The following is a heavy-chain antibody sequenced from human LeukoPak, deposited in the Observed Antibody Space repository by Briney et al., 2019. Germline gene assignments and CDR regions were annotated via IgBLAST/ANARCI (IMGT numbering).Heavy chain of an antibody. Sequence: ASVKVSCKASGYTFTGYYMHWVRQAPGQGLEWMGWINPNSGGTNYAQKFQGRVTMTRDTSISTAYMELSRLRSDDTAVYYCARVEEVRYYFDYWGQGTLVTVSS. D-gene: IGHD2/OR15-2a*01. V-gene: IGHV1-2*02. CDR3: ARVEEVRYYFDY. J-gene: IGHJ4*02. CDR1: GYTFTGYY. CDR2: INPNSGGT.